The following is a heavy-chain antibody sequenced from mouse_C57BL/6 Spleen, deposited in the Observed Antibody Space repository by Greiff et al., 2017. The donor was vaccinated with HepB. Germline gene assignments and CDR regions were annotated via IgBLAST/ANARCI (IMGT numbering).Heavy chain of an antibody. CDR1: GFTFTDYY. V-gene: IGHV7-3*01. Sequence: DVMLVESGGGLVQPGGSLSLSCAASGFTFTDYYMSWVRQPPGKALEWLGFIRNKANGYTAEYSASVKGRFTISRDNSQSILYLQMKARRAEDSAAYYCARYPGYAMDYWGQGTSVTVSS. J-gene: IGHJ4*01. CDR2: IRNKANGYTA. CDR3: ARYPGYAMDY.